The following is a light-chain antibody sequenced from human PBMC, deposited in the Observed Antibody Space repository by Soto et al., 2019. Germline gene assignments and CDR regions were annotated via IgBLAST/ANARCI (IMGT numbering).Light chain of an antibody. CDR3: LHDGLFPYG. J-gene: IGKJ2*03. V-gene: IGKV1-6*01. Sequence: AIQMTQSPSSLSASVAATVTFTCRARQAIRHDFGWFPQRPGKPPKLLIYGFSILQTGVPSRFCGSGSGTDFTLTISGLQPEELATYYCLHDGLFPYGFGQGKRLEI. CDR1: QAIRHD. CDR2: GFS.